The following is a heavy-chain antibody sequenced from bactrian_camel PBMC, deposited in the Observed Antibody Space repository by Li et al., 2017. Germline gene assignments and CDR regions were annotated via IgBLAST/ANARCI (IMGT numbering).Heavy chain of an antibody. J-gene: IGHJ4*01. V-gene: IGHV3S54*01. Sequence: VQLVESGGDSVQAGGSLRLSCAAYGKIFSSNCMGWFRQAPGKEREGVAAIYALPLRTYYADSVKGRFTMSQDNAENTVYLQTNSLKSEDTALYYCATNFGTGGSWVEYNYWGQGTQVTVS. CDR2: IYALPLRT. CDR1: GKIFSSNC. D-gene: IGHD6*01. CDR3: ATNFGTGGSWVEYNY.